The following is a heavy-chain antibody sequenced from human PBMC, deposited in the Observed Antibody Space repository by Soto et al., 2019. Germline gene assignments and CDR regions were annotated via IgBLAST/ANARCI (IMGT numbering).Heavy chain of an antibody. D-gene: IGHD1-26*01. Sequence: QSQTLSLTCAISGDSVSSTSAAWNWIRQSPSRGLECLGRTYFRSKWYTDYADSVKGRITISPDTSRNQFSLQLNSVTPEDTAVYYCVSGIYYFDYWGQGTLVTVSS. CDR1: GDSVSSTSAA. V-gene: IGHV6-1*01. CDR3: VSGIYYFDY. CDR2: TYFRSKWYT. J-gene: IGHJ4*02.